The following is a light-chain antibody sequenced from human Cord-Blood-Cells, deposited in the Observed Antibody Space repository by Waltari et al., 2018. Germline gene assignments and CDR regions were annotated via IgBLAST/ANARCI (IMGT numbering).Light chain of an antibody. CDR3: QQYDNLFT. J-gene: IGKJ3*01. Sequence: DIQMTQSPSSLSASVGDRVTITCQASQDISNYLKWYQQKPGKAPKLLIYDASNLETGVPSRFSGSGSGTDFTFTISSLQPEGIATYYCQQYDNLFTFGPGTKVDIK. V-gene: IGKV1-33*01. CDR2: DAS. CDR1: QDISNY.